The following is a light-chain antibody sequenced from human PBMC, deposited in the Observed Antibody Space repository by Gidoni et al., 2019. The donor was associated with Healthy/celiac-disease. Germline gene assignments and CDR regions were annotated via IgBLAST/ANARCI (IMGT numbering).Light chain of an antibody. Sequence: DIQLTQSPSFLSASVGDRVTITCRASQGISSYLAWYQQQPGKAPKLLIYAASTLQSGVPSGFSGSGSGTEFTLTLSSLQPEDCATYYCQQLNSYPLFTFGPGTKVDIK. CDR3: QQLNSYPLFT. CDR1: QGISSY. CDR2: AAS. J-gene: IGKJ3*01. V-gene: IGKV1-9*01.